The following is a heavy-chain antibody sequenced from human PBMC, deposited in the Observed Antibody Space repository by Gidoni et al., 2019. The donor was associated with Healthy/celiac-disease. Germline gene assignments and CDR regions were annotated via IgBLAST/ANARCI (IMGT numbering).Heavy chain of an antibody. J-gene: IGHJ6*03. CDR3: ARDHRGWLPGSYYYYMDV. CDR1: GFTFSSYW. D-gene: IGHD3-10*01. V-gene: IGHV3-7*03. CDR2: VRQDGSEK. Sequence: EVQLVESGGGLVQPGGSLRLSCAASGFTFSSYWQSWVRQAPGKGLEWVGNVRQDGSEKYYVDSVKGRFTISRDNAKNSLYLQMNSLRAEDTAVYYCARDHRGWLPGSYYYYMDVWGKGTTVTVSS.